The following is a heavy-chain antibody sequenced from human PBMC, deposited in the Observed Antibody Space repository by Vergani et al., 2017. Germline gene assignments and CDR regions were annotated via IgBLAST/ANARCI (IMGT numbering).Heavy chain of an antibody. J-gene: IGHJ4*02. CDR2: ISAYNGNT. CDR3: ARAPQQARKKNIVVVPVDY. D-gene: IGHD2-2*01. CDR1: GYTFTSYG. Sequence: QVQLVQSGAEVKKPGASVKVSCKASGYTFTSYGISWVRQAPGQGLEWMGWISAYNGNTNDAQKLQGRVTMTTDTSTSTAYMELRSLRSDDTAVYYCARAPQQARKKNIVVVPVDYWGQGTLVTVSS. V-gene: IGHV1-18*01.